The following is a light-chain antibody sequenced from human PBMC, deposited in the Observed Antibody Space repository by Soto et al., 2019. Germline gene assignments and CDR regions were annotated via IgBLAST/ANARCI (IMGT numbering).Light chain of an antibody. J-gene: IGLJ2*01. CDR2: RNN. CDR1: SSNIGSNY. CDR3: GGWDDSLSGPV. Sequence: QSVLTQPPSASGTPGQRVNISCSGSSSNIGSNYVYWYRQFPGTAPKVLIQRNNQRPSGVPARFSGSKSGTSASLAISGLRSEDEDDYYCGGWDDSLSGPVFGGGTKLTVL. V-gene: IGLV1-47*01.